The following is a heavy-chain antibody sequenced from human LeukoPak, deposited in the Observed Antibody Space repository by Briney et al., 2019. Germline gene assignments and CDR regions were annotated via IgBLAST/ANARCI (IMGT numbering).Heavy chain of an antibody. CDR3: AQLLEDNPIRWYFAL. CDR2: ISDSGDTP. J-gene: IGHJ2*01. V-gene: IGHV3-23*01. Sequence: PGGSLRLSCTASGFTFSSYAMSWVRQAPGKGLKWVSSISDSGDTPYYADSVKGLFTISRDNSKNTLYLQMSSLRAEDTAVYYCAQLLEDNPIRWYFALWGRGTLVTVSS. D-gene: IGHD1-14*01. CDR1: GFTFSSYA.